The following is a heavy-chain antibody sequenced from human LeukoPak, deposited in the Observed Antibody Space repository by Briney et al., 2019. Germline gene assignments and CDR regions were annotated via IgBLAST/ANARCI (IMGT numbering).Heavy chain of an antibody. CDR3: AKTTTGTFNDAFDI. D-gene: IGHD1-1*01. CDR1: GFTLADYA. Sequence: PGRSLRVSCAASGFTLADYAMHWVRQALGRGLEWGSGISWNCCSICYADSVKGRFTNSRDNAKNSLYLQMNSLRAEDTALYYCAKTTTGTFNDAFDIWGQGTMVTVSS. CDR2: ISWNCCSI. J-gene: IGHJ3*02. V-gene: IGHV3-9*01.